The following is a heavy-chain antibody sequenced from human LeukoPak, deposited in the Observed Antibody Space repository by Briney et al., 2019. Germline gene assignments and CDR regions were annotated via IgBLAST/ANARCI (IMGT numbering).Heavy chain of an antibody. D-gene: IGHD2-2*01. CDR1: GFTFSRYA. V-gene: IGHV3-30-3*01. Sequence: GGSLRLSCAASGFTFSRYAMHWVRQAPGKGLEWVAVISYDGSNKYYADSVKGRFTISRDNSKNTLYLQMNSLRAEDTAVYYCARDLPSSTSDWGQGTLVTVSS. CDR2: ISYDGSNK. J-gene: IGHJ4*02. CDR3: ARDLPSSTSD.